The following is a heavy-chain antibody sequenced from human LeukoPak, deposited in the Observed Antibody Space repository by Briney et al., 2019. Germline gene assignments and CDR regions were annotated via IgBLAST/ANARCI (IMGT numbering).Heavy chain of an antibody. V-gene: IGHV1-8*02. D-gene: IGHD6-13*01. CDR3: ARGPRESSSSDY. CDR1: GYSFTTYD. CDR2: MNPDTGDT. J-gene: IGHJ4*02. Sequence: ASVKVSCKPSGYSFTTYDINWVRQATGQGLEWMGWMNPDTGDTGYAQKFQGRVTMTRSTSINTAYMELSSLTSDDTAMYYCARGPRESSSSDYWGKGTLVTVSS.